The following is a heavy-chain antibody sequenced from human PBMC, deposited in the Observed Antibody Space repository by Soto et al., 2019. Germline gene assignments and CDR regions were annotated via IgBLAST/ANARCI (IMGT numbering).Heavy chain of an antibody. CDR3: ARDSGDTTLRQWGRSFHY. D-gene: IGHD1-1*01. CDR1: GFTFTNYY. CDR2: INPSGGGT. J-gene: IGHJ4*02. Sequence: QVQLVQSGAEVKKPGASVKVSCKASGFTFTNYYIHWVRQAPGQGLEWMGLINPSGGGTFYAQKFQGRVSVTRDTSTGTAYMELSNLRSEDTAVYFCARDSGDTTLRQWGRSFHYWGQGTLVTVSS. V-gene: IGHV1-46*01.